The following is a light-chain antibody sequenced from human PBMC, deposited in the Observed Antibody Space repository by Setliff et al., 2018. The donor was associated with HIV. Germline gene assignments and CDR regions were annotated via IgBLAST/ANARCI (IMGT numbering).Light chain of an antibody. Sequence: QSVLTQPASVSGSPGQSITISCTGISSDVGNYNYVSWYQEHPGKAPKLMIYDVSKRPSGVSNRFSGSKSGNTASLTISGLQAEDEADYHCSSYTGRSTCVFGTGTKVPS. CDR3: SSYTGRSTCV. CDR2: DVS. J-gene: IGLJ1*01. CDR1: SSDVGNYNY. V-gene: IGLV2-14*01.